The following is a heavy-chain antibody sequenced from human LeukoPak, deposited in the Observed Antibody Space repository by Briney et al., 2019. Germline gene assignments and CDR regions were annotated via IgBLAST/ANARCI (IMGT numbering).Heavy chain of an antibody. CDR2: IYHSGST. Sequence: NPSQTLSLTCTVSGDSINSGTYYWGWIRRPPGKGLEWIGSIYHSGSTYYNPPLKSRVTISVDTSKNQFSLKLSSVTAADTAVYYCARDRGYYYYMDVWGKGTTVTVSS. CDR3: ARDRGYYYYMDV. J-gene: IGHJ6*03. CDR1: GDSINSGTYY. V-gene: IGHV4-38-2*02.